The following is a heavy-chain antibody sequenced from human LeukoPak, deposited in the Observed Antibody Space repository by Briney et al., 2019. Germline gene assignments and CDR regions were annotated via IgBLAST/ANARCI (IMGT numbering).Heavy chain of an antibody. CDR3: ARDHEDYYMDV. V-gene: IGHV4-38-2*02. CDR1: GYSINSAYY. Sequence: PSETLSLTCTASGYSINSAYYWGWIRQPPGKGLEWIGSMYHSGSTYYNPSLQSRVTISVDTSKNQFSLKLSSVTAADTAVYYCARDHEDYYMDVWGKGTTVTISS. J-gene: IGHJ6*03. CDR2: MYHSGST.